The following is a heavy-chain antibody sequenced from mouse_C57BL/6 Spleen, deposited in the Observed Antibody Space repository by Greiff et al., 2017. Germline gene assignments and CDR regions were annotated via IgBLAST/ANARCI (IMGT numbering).Heavy chain of an antibody. CDR1: GFTFSSYA. V-gene: IGHV5-4*03. CDR2: ISDGGSYT. Sequence: DVKLVESGGGLVKPGGSLKLSCAASGFTFSSYAMSWVRQTPEKRLEWVATISDGGSYTYYPDNVKGRFTISRDNAKNNLYLQMSHLKSEDTAMYYCARGEDYGSSPYWYFDVWGKGTTVTDSS. D-gene: IGHD1-1*01. J-gene: IGHJ1*03. CDR3: ARGEDYGSSPYWYFDV.